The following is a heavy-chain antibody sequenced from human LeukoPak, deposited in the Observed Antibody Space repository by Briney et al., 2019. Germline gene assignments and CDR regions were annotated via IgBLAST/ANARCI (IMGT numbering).Heavy chain of an antibody. Sequence: GGSLRLSCAASGFTFSSYAMHWVRQAPGKGLGWVAVISYDGSNKYYADSVKGRFTISRDNGKNTLFLQMNSLRAEDAAVYYCVRGNDYGGPHYWGQGTLVTVSS. CDR2: ISYDGSNK. D-gene: IGHD4-23*01. CDR3: VRGNDYGGPHY. J-gene: IGHJ4*02. V-gene: IGHV3-30-3*01. CDR1: GFTFSSYA.